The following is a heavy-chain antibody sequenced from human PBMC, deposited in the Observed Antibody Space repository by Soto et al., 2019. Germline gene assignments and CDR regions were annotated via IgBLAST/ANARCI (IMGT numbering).Heavy chain of an antibody. D-gene: IGHD2-15*01. CDR3: AKEGCSASRCYPRQYYYYYYHMDV. CDR2: ISFDGTNT. J-gene: IGHJ6*03. Sequence: QVQLVESGGGVVQPGRSLRLSCAASGFTFTNYGMHWVRQAPGKGLEWVAVISFDGTNTYYADSVKGRFTISRDNSKNTLFLQMNSMRAADTAVYFCAKEGCSASRCYPRQYYYYYYHMDVWGKWTTVTVSS. CDR1: GFTFTNYG. V-gene: IGHV3-30*18.